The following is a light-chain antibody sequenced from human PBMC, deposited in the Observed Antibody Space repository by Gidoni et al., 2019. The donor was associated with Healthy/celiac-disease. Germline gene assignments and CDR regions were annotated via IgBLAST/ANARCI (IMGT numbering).Light chain of an antibody. CDR1: QSVRSY. CDR3: QQRSN. V-gene: IGKV3-11*01. CDR2: DAS. Sequence: EIVLTQSPATLSLSLGERATLSCRASQSVRSYLAWYQQKPGQAPRLLIYDASNRATGIPARFSGSGSGTDFTLTISSLEPEDFAVYYCQQRSNFGQGTRLEIK. J-gene: IGKJ5*01.